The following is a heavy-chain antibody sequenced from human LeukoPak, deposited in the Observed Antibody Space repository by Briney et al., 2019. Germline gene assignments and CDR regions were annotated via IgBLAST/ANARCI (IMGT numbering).Heavy chain of an antibody. CDR2: ISYDGSNK. V-gene: IGHV3-30*18. Sequence: GGSLGLSCAASGFTFSSYGMHWVRQAPGKGLEWVAVISYDGSNKYYADSVKGRFTISRDNSKNTLYLQMNSLRAEDTAVYYCAKETGYSSSWFADYWGQGTLVTVSS. D-gene: IGHD6-13*01. J-gene: IGHJ4*02. CDR3: AKETGYSSSWFADY. CDR1: GFTFSSYG.